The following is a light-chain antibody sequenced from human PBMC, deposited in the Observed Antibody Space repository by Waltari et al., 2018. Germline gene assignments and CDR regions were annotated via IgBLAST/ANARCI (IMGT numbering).Light chain of an antibody. CDR1: SRDVGGYNY. J-gene: IGLJ2*01. CDR3: SSYSSSSTLL. Sequence: QSALTQPASVSGSPGQSITISCTGTSRDVGGYNYVSWHQQHPGKAPTLMIYDVTKRPSGFSNRFSGSKSGNTASLTISGLQAEDEADYYCSSYSSSSTLLFGGGTKLTVL. CDR2: DVT. V-gene: IGLV2-14*03.